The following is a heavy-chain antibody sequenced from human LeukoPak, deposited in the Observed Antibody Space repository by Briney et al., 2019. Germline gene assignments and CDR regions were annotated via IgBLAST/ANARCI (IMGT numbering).Heavy chain of an antibody. CDR3: AKDMGYYDNPRSGAFDI. Sequence: QSGGSLRLSCAASGFTFNDYAMHWVRQAPGKGLEWVSGISWNSGSIGYADSVKGRFTISRDNAKNSLYLQMNSLRAEDTALYYCAKDMGYYDNPRSGAFDIWGQGTMVTVSS. D-gene: IGHD3-22*01. V-gene: IGHV3-9*01. CDR2: ISWNSGSI. CDR1: GFTFNDYA. J-gene: IGHJ3*02.